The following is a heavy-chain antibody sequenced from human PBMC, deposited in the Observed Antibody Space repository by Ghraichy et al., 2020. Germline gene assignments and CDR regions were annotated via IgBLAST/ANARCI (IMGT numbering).Heavy chain of an antibody. Sequence: GGSLRLSYAASGFTVSSNYMSWVRQAPGKGLEWVSVIYSGGSTYYADSVKGRFTISRDNSKNTLYLQMNSLRAEDTAVYYCARDAITMVRGVIYYYGMDVWGQGTTVTVSS. V-gene: IGHV3-53*01. J-gene: IGHJ6*02. CDR2: IYSGGST. D-gene: IGHD3-10*01. CDR3: ARDAITMVRGVIYYYGMDV. CDR1: GFTVSSNY.